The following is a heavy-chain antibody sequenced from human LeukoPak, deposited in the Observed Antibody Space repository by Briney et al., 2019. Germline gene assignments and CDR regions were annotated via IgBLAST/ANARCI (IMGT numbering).Heavy chain of an antibody. CDR2: IYYSGST. D-gene: IGHD6-13*01. CDR3: AKYLAATGESHLDY. CDR1: GGSISSGSYY. J-gene: IGHJ4*02. Sequence: SEALSLTCTVSGGSISSGSYYWSWIRQPAGKGLEWIGYIYYSGSTNYNPSLKSRVTISVDTSKNQFSLKLSSVTAADTAIYYCAKYLAATGESHLDYWGQGTLVTVSS. V-gene: IGHV4-61*10.